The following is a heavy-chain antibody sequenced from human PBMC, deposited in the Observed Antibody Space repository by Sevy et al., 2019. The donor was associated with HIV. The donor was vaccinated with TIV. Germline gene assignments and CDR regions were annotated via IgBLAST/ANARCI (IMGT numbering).Heavy chain of an antibody. D-gene: IGHD6-13*01. J-gene: IGHJ5*02. Sequence: SETLSLTCTVSGGSISSSSYYWGWIRQPPGKGLEWIGSIYYSGSTYYNPSLKSRVTISVDTSKNQFSLKLSSVTAADTTVYYCARHEKGIAAAGRPDSNWFHPWGQGTLVTVSS. V-gene: IGHV4-39*01. CDR2: IYYSGST. CDR1: GGSISSSSYY. CDR3: ARHEKGIAAAGRPDSNWFHP.